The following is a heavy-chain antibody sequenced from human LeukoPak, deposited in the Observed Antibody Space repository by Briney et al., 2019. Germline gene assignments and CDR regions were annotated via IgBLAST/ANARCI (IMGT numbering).Heavy chain of an antibody. CDR2: IYYSGST. V-gene: IGHV4-31*03. CDR1: GDSISSGGYY. CDR3: ARTNRPTYYYGSGSYYAGYYFDY. Sequence: SQTLSLTCTVSGDSISSGGYYWSWIRQHPGKGLEWIGYIYYSGSTYYNPSLKSRVTISVDTSKNQFSLKLSSVTAADTAVYYCARTNRPTYYYGSGSYYAGYYFDYWGQGTLVTVSS. D-gene: IGHD3-10*01. J-gene: IGHJ4*02.